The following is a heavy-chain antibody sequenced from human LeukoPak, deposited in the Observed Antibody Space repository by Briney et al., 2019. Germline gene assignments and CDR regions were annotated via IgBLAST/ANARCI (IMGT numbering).Heavy chain of an antibody. D-gene: IGHD3-22*01. CDR3: AKDIGVVVISYAFDI. Sequence: GGSLRLSCAVSGFTVSSNYMSWVRQAPGKGLEWASVIYSGGSTYYADSVKGRFTISRDNAKNSLYLQMNSLRAEDTALYYCAKDIGVVVISYAFDIWGQGTMVTVSS. V-gene: IGHV3-53*05. J-gene: IGHJ3*02. CDR2: IYSGGST. CDR1: GFTVSSNY.